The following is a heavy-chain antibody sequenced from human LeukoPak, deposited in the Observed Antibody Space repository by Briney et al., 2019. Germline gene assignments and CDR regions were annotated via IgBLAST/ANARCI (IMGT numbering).Heavy chain of an antibody. CDR2: IWYDGSNK. D-gene: IGHD2-15*01. V-gene: IGHV3-33*01. J-gene: IGHJ4*02. Sequence: GGSLRLSCAASGFTFSSYGMHWVRQAPGKGLEWVAVIWYDGSNKYYTDSVKGRFTISRDNYKNTLYLQMNSLRGEDTAVYYCARGQYSPDYWGQGTLVTVSS. CDR3: ARGQYSPDY. CDR1: GFTFSSYG.